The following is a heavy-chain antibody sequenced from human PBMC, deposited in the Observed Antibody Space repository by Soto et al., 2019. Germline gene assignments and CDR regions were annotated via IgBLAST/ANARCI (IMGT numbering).Heavy chain of an antibody. CDR2: ISSSGSTI. V-gene: IGHV3-48*03. CDR3: ARDRAYCGGDCYSSIDY. Sequence: PGGSLRLSCAASGFTFSSYEMNWVRQAPGKGLEWVSYISSSGSTIYYADSVKGRFTISRDNAKNSLYLQMNSLRAEDTAVYYCARDRAYCGGDCYSSIDYRGQGTLVTVSS. D-gene: IGHD2-21*02. J-gene: IGHJ4*02. CDR1: GFTFSSYE.